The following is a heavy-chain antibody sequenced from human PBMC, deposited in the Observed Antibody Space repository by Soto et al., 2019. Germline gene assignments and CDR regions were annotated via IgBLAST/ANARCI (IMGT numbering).Heavy chain of an antibody. CDR3: ATGQRSRLLAC. CDR1: GGSFSGYY. J-gene: IGHJ4*02. V-gene: IGHV4-34*01. D-gene: IGHD3-22*01. Sequence: SETLSLSCAVYGGSFSGYYRRWIRQPPGKGLEWIGEINHSGSTNYNPSLKSRVTISVDTSKNQFSLNLSSVTAADTAVYYCATGQRSRLLACWGQGLLVTVAS. CDR2: INHSGST.